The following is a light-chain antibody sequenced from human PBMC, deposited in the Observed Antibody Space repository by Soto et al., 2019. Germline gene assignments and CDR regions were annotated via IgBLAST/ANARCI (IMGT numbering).Light chain of an antibody. CDR3: QTWGTGASV. Sequence: QLVLTQSPSASASLGASVKLTCTLSSGHSSYAIAWHQQQPEKGPRYLMKLNSDGSHSKGDGIPDRFSGSSSGAERYLTIASLQAEDEADYNCQTWGTGASVFGGGTKVTVL. V-gene: IGLV4-69*01. J-gene: IGLJ2*01. CDR2: LNSDGSH. CDR1: SGHSSYA.